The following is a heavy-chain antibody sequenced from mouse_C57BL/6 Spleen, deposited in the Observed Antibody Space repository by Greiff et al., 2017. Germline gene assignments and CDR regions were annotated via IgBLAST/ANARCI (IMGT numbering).Heavy chain of an antibody. CDR2: INPSTGGT. D-gene: IGHD1-1*01. CDR1: GYSFTGYY. J-gene: IGHJ1*03. Sequence: VQLQQSGPELVKPGASVKISCKASGYSFTGYYMNWVKQSPEKSLEWIGEINPSTGGTTYNQKFKAKATLTVDKSSSTAYMQLKSLTSEDSAVYYCAREEVVITTVVAKDWYFDVWGTGTTVTVSS. CDR3: AREEVVITTVVAKDWYFDV. V-gene: IGHV1-42*01.